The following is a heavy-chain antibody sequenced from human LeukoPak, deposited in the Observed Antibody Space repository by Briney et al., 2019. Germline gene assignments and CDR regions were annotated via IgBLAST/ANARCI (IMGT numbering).Heavy chain of an antibody. CDR2: FDPEDGET. Sequence: ALVKVSCKVSGYTLTELSMHWVRQAPGKGLEWMGGFDPEDGETIYAQKFQGRVTMTEDTSTDTAYMELSSLRSDDTAVYYCAREGPILRYFDWLFQGDYYYYMDVWGKGTTVTISS. D-gene: IGHD3-9*01. J-gene: IGHJ6*03. CDR3: AREGPILRYFDWLFQGDYYYYMDV. V-gene: IGHV1-24*01. CDR1: GYTLTELS.